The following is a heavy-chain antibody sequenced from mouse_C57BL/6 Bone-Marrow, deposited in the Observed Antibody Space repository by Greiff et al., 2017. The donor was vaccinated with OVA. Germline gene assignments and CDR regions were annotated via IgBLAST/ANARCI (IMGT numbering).Heavy chain of an antibody. J-gene: IGHJ4*01. CDR2: IHPNSGST. V-gene: IGHV1-64*01. D-gene: IGHD2-4*01. Sequence: VQLQQPGAELVKPGASVKLSCKASGYTFTSYWMHWVKQRPGQGLEWIGMIHPNSGSTNYNAKFKSKATLTVDKSSSTAYMQLSSLTSEDSAVYYCARHYEYDRDYYAMDYWGQGTSVTVSS. CDR1: GYTFTSYW. CDR3: ARHYEYDRDYYAMDY.